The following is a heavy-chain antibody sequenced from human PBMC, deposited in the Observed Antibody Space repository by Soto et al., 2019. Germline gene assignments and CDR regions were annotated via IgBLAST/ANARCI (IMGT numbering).Heavy chain of an antibody. V-gene: IGHV1-69*12. CDR2: IIPIFGTA. J-gene: IGHJ6*02. D-gene: IGHD6-6*01. CDR3: ASHTVSSSEGRYYYGMDV. Sequence: QVQLVQSGAEVKKPGSSVKVSCKASGGTFSSYAISWVRQAPGQGLEWMGGIIPIFGTADYAQTFQGRVTITGDESTSTAYMELSSLRSEDTAVYYCASHTVSSSEGRYYYGMDVWGQGTTVTVSS. CDR1: GGTFSSYA.